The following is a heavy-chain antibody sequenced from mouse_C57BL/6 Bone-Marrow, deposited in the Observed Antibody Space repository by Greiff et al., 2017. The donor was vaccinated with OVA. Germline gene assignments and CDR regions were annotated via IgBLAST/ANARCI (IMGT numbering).Heavy chain of an antibody. D-gene: IGHD1-1*01. CDR2: IYPGDGDT. CDR1: GYAFSSSW. J-gene: IGHJ2*01. Sequence: VTLVESGPELVKPGASVKISCKASGYAFSSSWMNWVKQRPGKGLEWIGRIYPGDGDTNYNGKFKGKATLTADKSSSTAYMQLSSLTSEDSAVYFCARRENYYGSSSYFDYWGQGTTLTVSS. CDR3: ARRENYYGSSSYFDY. V-gene: IGHV1-82*01.